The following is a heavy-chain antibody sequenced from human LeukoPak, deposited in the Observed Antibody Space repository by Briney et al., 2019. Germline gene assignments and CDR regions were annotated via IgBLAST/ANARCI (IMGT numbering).Heavy chain of an antibody. V-gene: IGHV3-7*02. CDR1: GFTLTNYW. CDR3: ARGDYNWNYGSFDY. J-gene: IGHJ4*02. Sequence: PGESLRLSCAPSGFTLTNYWISWVRQAPGEGAEWGSNIKQDGSEKYYVGSVKGRFTISRDNAKTSLYLQMNNLRAEDTALYFCARGDYNWNYGSFDYWGQGTLVTVS. CDR2: IKQDGSEK. D-gene: IGHD1-7*01.